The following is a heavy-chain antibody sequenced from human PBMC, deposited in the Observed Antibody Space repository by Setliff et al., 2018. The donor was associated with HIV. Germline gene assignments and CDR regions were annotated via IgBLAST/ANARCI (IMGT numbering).Heavy chain of an antibody. V-gene: IGHV4-59*11. J-gene: IGHJ3*02. CDR3: ARVQWDLLYVPDAFDI. D-gene: IGHD1-26*01. CDR1: GGSISVHY. Sequence: ASETLSLTCTVSGGSISVHYWSWLRQPPGKGLEWIGYMYASGSTDYNPSLKSRVTISADTSKNQFSLKLSSVTAADTAVYYCARVQWDLLYVPDAFDIWGQGIMVTVSS. CDR2: MYASGST.